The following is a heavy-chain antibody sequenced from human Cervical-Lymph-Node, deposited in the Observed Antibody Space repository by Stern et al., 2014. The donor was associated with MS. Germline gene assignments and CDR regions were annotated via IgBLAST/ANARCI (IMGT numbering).Heavy chain of an antibody. CDR1: GFTFSSYA. CDR3: AKVYGSGPFDY. D-gene: IGHD6-19*01. Sequence: EVQLEESGGTLVQPGGSLRLSCAASGFTFSSYAMSWVRQAPGKGLEWVSVISGSDGSTFYADSVTGRFTISRDNSKNTLFLQMNSLRAEDTAVYYCAKVYGSGPFDYWGQGTLVTVSS. J-gene: IGHJ4*02. CDR2: ISGSDGST. V-gene: IGHV3-23*04.